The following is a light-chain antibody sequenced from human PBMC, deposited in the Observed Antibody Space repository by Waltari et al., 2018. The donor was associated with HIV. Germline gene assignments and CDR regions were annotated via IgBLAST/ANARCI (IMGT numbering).Light chain of an antibody. CDR2: KNN. V-gene: IGLV1-47*01. CDR3: AAWDDRLNLV. CDR1: NSNIGSNY. Sequence: QSVLTQPPSASGTPGQRATISCFGSNSNIGSNYVSWYQQLPGMAPKLLIYKNNQRPDGVPDRFSGSKSGTSASLAISGLRSEDEADYYCAAWDDRLNLVFGGGTKLTVL. J-gene: IGLJ2*01.